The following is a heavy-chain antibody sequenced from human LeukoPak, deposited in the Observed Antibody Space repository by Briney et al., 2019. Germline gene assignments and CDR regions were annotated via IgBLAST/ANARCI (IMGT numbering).Heavy chain of an antibody. J-gene: IGHJ4*02. CDR3: ARNPQSEYSGSYLDY. Sequence: ASVTVSCKASGYTFTSYYMHWVRQAPGQGLEWMGIINPSGGSTSYAQKFQGRVTMTRDTSTSTVYMELSSLRSEDTAVYYCARNPQSEYSGSYLDYWGQGTLVTVSS. D-gene: IGHD1-26*01. V-gene: IGHV1-46*01. CDR2: INPSGGST. CDR1: GYTFTSYY.